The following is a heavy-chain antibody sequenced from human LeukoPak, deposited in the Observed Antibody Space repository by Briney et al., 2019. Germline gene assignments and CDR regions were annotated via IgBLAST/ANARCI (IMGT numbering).Heavy chain of an antibody. CDR2: IYYSGST. CDR3: ARIDSSGGLSYFDY. V-gene: IGHV4-59*01. J-gene: IGHJ4*02. Sequence: PSETLSLTCTVSGGSISSYYWSWIRQPPGKGLEWIGYIYYSGSTNYNPSLKSRVTISVDTSKNQFSLKLSSVTAADTAVYYCARIDSSGGLSYFDYWGQGTLVTVSS. D-gene: IGHD6-25*01. CDR1: GGSISSYY.